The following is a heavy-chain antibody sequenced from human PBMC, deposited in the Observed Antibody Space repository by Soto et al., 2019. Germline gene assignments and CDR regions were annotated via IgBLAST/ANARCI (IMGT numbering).Heavy chain of an antibody. CDR2: IGYDGSNK. D-gene: IGHD2-2*01. V-gene: IGHV3-30*03. CDR1: GFSFSTFG. Sequence: QVQLVESGGGAVQPGGSLRLSCEASGFSFSTFGMHWVRQTPGKGLEWLAVIGYDGSNKDYADSVRGRVAISRDNSKNTDYMQLTRQRHEDTGIYYCATYCSSVSCYSGWSDDWGQGTLVTVSS. J-gene: IGHJ4*02. CDR3: ATYCSSVSCYSGWSDD.